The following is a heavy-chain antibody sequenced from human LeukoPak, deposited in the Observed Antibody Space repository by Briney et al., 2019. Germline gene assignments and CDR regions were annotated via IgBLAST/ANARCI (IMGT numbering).Heavy chain of an antibody. V-gene: IGHV3-48*01. Sequence: GGSLRLSCAASGFTFSSYSMNWVRQAPGKGLEWVSYISRSSSNVYYADSVKGRFTISRDNAKNSLYLQMNSLRAEDTAVYYCARGTWFDYWGQGTLVTVSS. J-gene: IGHJ4*02. CDR1: GFTFSSYS. CDR3: ARGTWFDY. CDR2: ISRSSSNV.